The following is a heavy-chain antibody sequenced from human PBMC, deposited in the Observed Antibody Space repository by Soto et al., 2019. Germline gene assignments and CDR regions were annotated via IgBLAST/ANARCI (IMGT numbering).Heavy chain of an antibody. CDR2: IKSKTDGGTK. D-gene: IGHD1-7*01. V-gene: IGHV3-15*01. CDR3: TTVVPNWNYALSYYFDY. J-gene: IGHJ4*02. Sequence: GGSLRLSCAASGFTFSNAWMSWVRQAPGKGLEWVGRIKSKTDGGTKDYAAPVKGRFTISRDDSKNTLYLQMNSLKTEDTAVYYCTTVVPNWNYALSYYFDYWGQGTLVTVSS. CDR1: GFTFSNAW.